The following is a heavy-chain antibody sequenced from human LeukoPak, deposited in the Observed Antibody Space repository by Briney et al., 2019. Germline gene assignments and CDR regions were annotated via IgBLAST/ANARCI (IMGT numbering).Heavy chain of an antibody. V-gene: IGHV4-31*03. Sequence: SQTLSLTCTVSGGSISSGGYYWSWIRQHPGKGLEWIGYIYYSGSTYYNPSLKSRVTISVDTSKNQFSLKLSSVTAADTAVYYCARGPSRPSMIVVHHENQPAPYYYYGMDVWGQGTTVTVSS. CDR2: IYYSGST. J-gene: IGHJ6*02. D-gene: IGHD3-22*01. CDR1: GGSISSGGYY. CDR3: ARGPSRPSMIVVHHENQPAPYYYYGMDV.